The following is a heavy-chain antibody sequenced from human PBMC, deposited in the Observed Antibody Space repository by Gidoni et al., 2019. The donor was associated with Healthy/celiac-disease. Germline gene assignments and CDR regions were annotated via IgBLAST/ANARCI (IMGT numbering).Heavy chain of an antibody. Sequence: EVQLVESGGGLVQPGGSLRLSCAASGFTFSSYWLSWVRQAPGKGLEWVANIKQDGSEKYYVDSVKGRFTISRDNAKNSLYLQMNSLRAEDTAVYYCARGATYYYDSSGYGPGEFGYWGQGTLVTVSS. CDR2: IKQDGSEK. CDR3: ARGATYYYDSSGYGPGEFGY. D-gene: IGHD3-22*01. J-gene: IGHJ4*02. V-gene: IGHV3-7*01. CDR1: GFTFSSYW.